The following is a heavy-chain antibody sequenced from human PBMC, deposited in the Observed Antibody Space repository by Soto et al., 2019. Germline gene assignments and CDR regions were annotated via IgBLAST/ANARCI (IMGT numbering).Heavy chain of an antibody. CDR1: GGSFTGSH. Sequence: SETLSHTCAVYGGSFTGSHWRWICQPPGKGLGWIGEINQSGSTNYNPSLKIRVTISVXXXXXXFXPXKXSXPAAXTAVYYCASLGRDGTVTTYVWGQGTTVT. D-gene: IGHD4-17*01. V-gene: IGHV4-34*01. CDR3: ASLGRDGTVTTYV. CDR2: INQSGST. J-gene: IGHJ6*02.